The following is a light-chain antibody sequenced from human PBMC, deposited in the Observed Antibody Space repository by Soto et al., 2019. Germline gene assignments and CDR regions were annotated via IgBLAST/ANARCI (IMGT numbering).Light chain of an antibody. CDR2: GTN. CDR3: VLYVGGGIWV. Sequence: QAVVTQEPSFSVSPGGTVTLTCGLSSGSVSTSYYPSWYQQTPGQAPRTLIYGTNTRSSGVPDRFSGSILGNKAALTITGAQADDESDYSCVLYVGGGIWVFGGGTKLTVL. V-gene: IGLV8-61*01. J-gene: IGLJ3*02. CDR1: SGSVSTSYY.